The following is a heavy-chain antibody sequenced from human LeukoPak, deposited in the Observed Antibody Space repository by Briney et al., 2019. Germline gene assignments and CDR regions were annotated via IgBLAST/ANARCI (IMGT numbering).Heavy chain of an antibody. J-gene: IGHJ4*02. CDR2: IKQDGSEK. CDR1: GFTSSSYW. Sequence: GGSLRLSCAASGFTSSSYWMSWVRQAPGKGLEWVANIKQDGSEKYYVDSVKGRFTISRDNAKNSLYLQMNSLRAEDTAVYYCARDRFDYFDYWGQGTLVTVSS. V-gene: IGHV3-7*01. D-gene: IGHD3-3*01. CDR3: ARDRFDYFDY.